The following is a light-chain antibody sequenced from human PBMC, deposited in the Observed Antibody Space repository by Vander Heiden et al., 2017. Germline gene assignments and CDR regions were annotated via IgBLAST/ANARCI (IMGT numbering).Light chain of an antibody. Sequence: EIGMTQSPATLSVSPGERATLPCRGSQSVSSNLSWYKQRPGQAPRLLIYGAATRATGIPVRFSGSGSGKEFTLSISSLQAEDFAVYYGQQNNNWSSFGQGTKVEIK. V-gene: IGKV3-15*01. J-gene: IGKJ1*01. CDR3: QQNNNWSS. CDR1: QSVSSN. CDR2: GAA.